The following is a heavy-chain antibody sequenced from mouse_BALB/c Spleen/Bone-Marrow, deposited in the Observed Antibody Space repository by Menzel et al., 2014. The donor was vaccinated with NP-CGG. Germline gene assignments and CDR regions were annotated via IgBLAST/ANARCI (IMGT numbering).Heavy chain of an antibody. CDR3: SRLGYYGGFAY. CDR2: INPDSNTI. V-gene: IGHV4-1*02. CDR1: GFDFSRYW. D-gene: IGHD2-3*01. J-gene: IGHJ3*01. Sequence: EVMLVESGGGLVQPGGSLNLACVASGFDFSRYWMSWVRQAPGKGLEWIGEINPDSNTINYTPSLKDKFIISRDNAKNTLYLQMSKVRSEDTALYYCSRLGYYGGFAYWGQGTLVTVSA.